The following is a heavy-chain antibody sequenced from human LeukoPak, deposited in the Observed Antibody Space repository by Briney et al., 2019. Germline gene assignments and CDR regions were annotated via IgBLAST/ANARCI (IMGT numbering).Heavy chain of an antibody. CDR1: GFTFSSYD. CDR2: ISGSGGST. J-gene: IGHJ4*02. CDR3: AKDDSSWMRVALDY. V-gene: IGHV3-23*01. D-gene: IGHD6-13*01. Sequence: GGSLRLSCAASGFTFSSYDMSWVRQAPGKGLEWVSAISGSGGSTYYADSVKGRFTISRDNSKNTLYLQMNSLRAEDTAVYYCAKDDSSWMRVALDYWGQGTLVTVSS.